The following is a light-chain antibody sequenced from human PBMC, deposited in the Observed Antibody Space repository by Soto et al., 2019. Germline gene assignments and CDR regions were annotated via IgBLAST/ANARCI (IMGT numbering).Light chain of an antibody. J-gene: IGKJ1*01. CDR1: QSVSSSY. V-gene: IGKV3-20*01. Sequence: EIVLTQSPGTLSLSPGERATLSCRASQSVSSSYLAWYQQKPGQAPRLLLYAASSRAPGIPDRFSGSGSGTDFTLTISRLGPEDFAVYYCPQYGSSPRTFGQGTKVEIK. CDR3: PQYGSSPRT. CDR2: AAS.